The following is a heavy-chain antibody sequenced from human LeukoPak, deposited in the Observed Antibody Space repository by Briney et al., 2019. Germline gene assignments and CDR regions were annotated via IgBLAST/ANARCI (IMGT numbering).Heavy chain of an antibody. CDR2: ISAYNGNT. Sequence: ASVKVSCKASGYTFTSYGISWVRQAPGQGLEWMGWISAYNGNTNYAQKFQGRVTMTRDTSISTAYMGLSRLRSDDTAVYYCARVSTYYYDSSGYLGDAFDIWGQGTMVTVSS. V-gene: IGHV1-18*01. CDR1: GYTFTSYG. J-gene: IGHJ3*02. CDR3: ARVSTYYYDSSGYLGDAFDI. D-gene: IGHD3-22*01.